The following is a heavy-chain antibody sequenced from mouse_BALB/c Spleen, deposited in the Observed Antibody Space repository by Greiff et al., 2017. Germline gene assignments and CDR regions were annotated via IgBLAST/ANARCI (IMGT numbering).Heavy chain of an antibody. CDR2: IYPGNSDT. V-gene: IGHV1-5*01. Sequence: VQLQQSGTVLARPGASVKMSCKASGYTFTSYWMHWVKQRPGQGLEWIGAIYPGNSDTSYNQKFKGKAKLTAVTSTSTAYMELSSLTNEDSAVYYCTGTGIYYAMDYWGQGTSVTVSS. J-gene: IGHJ4*01. D-gene: IGHD1-1*01. CDR1: GYTFTSYW. CDR3: TGTGIYYAMDY.